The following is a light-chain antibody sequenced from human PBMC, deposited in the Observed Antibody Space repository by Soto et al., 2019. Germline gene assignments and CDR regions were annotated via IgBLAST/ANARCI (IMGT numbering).Light chain of an antibody. Sequence: QSVLTQPASVSGSPGQSITISCTGTSSDVGGSAYVSWYQQFPGNVPRLLIYEVSNRPSGVSNRFSGSKSGNTASLTISGLQAEDEADYYCSSYTSSSTRVFGTGTKVTVL. J-gene: IGLJ1*01. V-gene: IGLV2-14*01. CDR2: EVS. CDR3: SSYTSSSTRV. CDR1: SSDVGGSAY.